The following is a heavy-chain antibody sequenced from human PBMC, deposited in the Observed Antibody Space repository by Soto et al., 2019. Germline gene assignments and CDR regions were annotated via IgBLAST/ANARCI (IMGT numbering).Heavy chain of an antibody. Sequence: ASVKVSCKASGYSFTNNDVSWVRQATGQGLEWMGWMNPGSGDTGYAQKFQGRVTMTRDISIATAYMELSNLRSDDTATYYCARMETFGSLNWFDPWGQGTQVTVSS. CDR2: MNPGSGDT. V-gene: IGHV1-8*01. D-gene: IGHD3-16*01. CDR1: GYSFTNND. J-gene: IGHJ5*02. CDR3: ARMETFGSLNWFDP.